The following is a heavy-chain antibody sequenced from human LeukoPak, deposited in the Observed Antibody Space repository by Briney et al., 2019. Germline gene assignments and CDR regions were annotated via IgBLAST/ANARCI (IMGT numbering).Heavy chain of an antibody. D-gene: IGHD2-2*01. CDR1: GFTFSXXX. V-gene: IGHV3-7*01. Sequence: XASGFTFSXXXXSWVRQAPGKXXXXVXNIKQDGSEKYYVDSVKGRFTISRDNAKNSLYLQMNSLRAEDTAVYYCAKGPYCDSSSCYTIGSFDFWGQGTLVTVSS. CDR2: IKQDGSEK. CDR3: AKGPYCDSSSCYTIGSFDF. J-gene: IGHJ5*01.